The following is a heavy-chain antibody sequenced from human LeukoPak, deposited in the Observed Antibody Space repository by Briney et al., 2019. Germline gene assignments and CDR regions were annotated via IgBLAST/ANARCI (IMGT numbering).Heavy chain of an antibody. CDR2: IYYSGST. CDR3: ARSGVYSSSWYY. D-gene: IGHD6-13*01. J-gene: IGHJ4*02. Sequence: PSETLSLTCTVSGGSISSYYWSWIRQPPGKGLEWIGYIYYSGSTNYNPSLKSRVTISVDTSKNQFSLKLSSVTAADTAVYYCARSGVYSSSWYYWGQGTLVTVSS. CDR1: GGSISSYY. V-gene: IGHV4-59*01.